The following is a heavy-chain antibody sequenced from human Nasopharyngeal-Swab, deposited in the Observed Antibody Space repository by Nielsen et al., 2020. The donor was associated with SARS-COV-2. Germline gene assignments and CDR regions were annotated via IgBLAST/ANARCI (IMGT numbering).Heavy chain of an antibody. D-gene: IGHD6-25*01. V-gene: IGHV3-30*03. CDR3: AAGTWYRGGYDAFDV. J-gene: IGHJ3*01. CDR1: GFTFSDYG. CDR2: VSSDGSNK. Sequence: GGSLRLSCAASGFTFSDYGIQWVRQAPGKGLEWVGVVSSDGSNKYYSDSAKGRFALSRDNSKNTVDLQMNSPTAEDTAVYYCAAGTWYRGGYDAFDVWGQGTVVTVSS.